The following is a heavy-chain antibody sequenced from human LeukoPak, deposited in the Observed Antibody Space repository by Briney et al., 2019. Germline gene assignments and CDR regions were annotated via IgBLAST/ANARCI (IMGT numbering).Heavy chain of an antibody. J-gene: IGHJ3*02. CDR1: GFPFSTYA. CDR2: INWNGGST. V-gene: IGHV3-20*04. CDR3: ARLGVGATRDAFDI. Sequence: GGSLRLSCAASGFPFSTYAMSWVRQAPGKGLEWVSGINWNGGSTGYADSVKGRFTISRDNAKNSLYLQMNSLRAEDTALYYCARLGVGATRDAFDIWGQGTMVTVSS. D-gene: IGHD1-26*01.